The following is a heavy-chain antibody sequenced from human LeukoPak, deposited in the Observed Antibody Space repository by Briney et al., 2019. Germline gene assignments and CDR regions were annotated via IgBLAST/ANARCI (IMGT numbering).Heavy chain of an antibody. CDR2: ISAYNGNT. J-gene: IGHJ4*02. CDR1: GYTFTSYG. D-gene: IGHD1-26*01. Sequence: ASVKVSCKASGYTFTSYGISWVRQAPGQGLEWMGGISAYNGNTNYAQKLQGRVTMTTDTSTSTAYMELRSLRSDDTAVYYCARDDRWELLRHAGFVYWGQGTLVTVSS. CDR3: ARDDRWELLRHAGFVY. V-gene: IGHV1-18*01.